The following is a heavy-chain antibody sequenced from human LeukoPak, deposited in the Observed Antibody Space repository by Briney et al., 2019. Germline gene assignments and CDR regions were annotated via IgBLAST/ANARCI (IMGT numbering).Heavy chain of an antibody. J-gene: IGHJ6*02. V-gene: IGHV3-33*01. CDR1: GFTFSAYG. D-gene: IGHD3-10*01. CDR3: ARYNGSGRGYHGLDV. Sequence: GGSLRLSCAASGFTFSAYGMHWVRQAPGKGLEWVAVIYYDGSDSYYGDSVKGRFTISRDNSKNTLYLQMNSLRAEDTAVYYCARYNGSGRGYHGLDVSGQGTTVTVSS. CDR2: IYYDGSDS.